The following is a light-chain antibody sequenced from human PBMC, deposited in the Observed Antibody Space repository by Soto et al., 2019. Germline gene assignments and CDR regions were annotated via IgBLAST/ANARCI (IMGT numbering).Light chain of an antibody. CDR1: QGISTY. V-gene: IGKV1-9*01. CDR3: QELNSYPRT. J-gene: IGKJ1*01. CDR2: GAS. Sequence: IQLTQSPSFLSASIGDRVTITCRASQGISTYLAWYQQKPGKAPKSLIYGASTLQSGVPSRFSGGGSGTEFTLTISSLQPEDFATYYCQELNSYPRTFGKGTKVEVK.